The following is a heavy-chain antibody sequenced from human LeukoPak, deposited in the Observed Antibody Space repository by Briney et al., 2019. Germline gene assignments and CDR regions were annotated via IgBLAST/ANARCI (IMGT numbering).Heavy chain of an antibody. CDR2: ISVHNGNT. V-gene: IGHV1-18*01. CDR1: GYTFTRYA. D-gene: IGHD3-9*01. J-gene: IGHJ3*02. CDR3: ARGGYYDILTGYETVDAFDI. Sequence: ASVKVSCKASGYTFTRYAITWVRQAPGQGPEWMGRISVHNGNTHYAQKLQGRVTMTTDTSTSTAYMELRSLRSDDTAVYYCARGGYYDILTGYETVDAFDIWGQGTMVTVSP.